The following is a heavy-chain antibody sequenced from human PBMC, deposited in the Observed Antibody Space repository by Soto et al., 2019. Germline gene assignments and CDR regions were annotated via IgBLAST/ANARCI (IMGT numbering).Heavy chain of an antibody. V-gene: IGHV4-30-4*01. CDR2: IYYSGST. J-gene: IGHJ6*02. Sequence: TCTVSGGSLSSRDYYLSWIRQPPGKGLERIGYIYYSGSTYYNPSLKSRDTISVDTSKNQFSLKLSSVTAADTAVYYCARQGIAAAGSDYGMDVWGQGTTVTVSS. D-gene: IGHD6-13*01. CDR3: ARQGIAAAGSDYGMDV. CDR1: GGSLSSRDYY.